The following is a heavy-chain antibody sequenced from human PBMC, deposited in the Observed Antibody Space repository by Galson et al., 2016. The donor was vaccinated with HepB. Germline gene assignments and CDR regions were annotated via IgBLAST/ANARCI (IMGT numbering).Heavy chain of an antibody. V-gene: IGHV3-23*01. CDR1: GFSFSNSG. CDR2: ITRSGDAT. CDR3: TRDLNFLLFDY. J-gene: IGHJ4*02. D-gene: IGHD2/OR15-2a*01. Sequence: SLRLSCAASGFSFSNSGMSWVRQAPGRGLEWVSGITRSGDATHYADFVKGRFTISRDNAKNTLYLQMNSLRADDTAVYYCTRDLNFLLFDYWGQGALVTVSS.